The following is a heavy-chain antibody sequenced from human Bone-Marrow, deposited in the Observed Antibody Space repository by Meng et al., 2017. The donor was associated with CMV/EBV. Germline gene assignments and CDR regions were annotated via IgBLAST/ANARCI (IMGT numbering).Heavy chain of an antibody. V-gene: IGHV1-2*02. CDR2: INPNSGGT. D-gene: IGHD3-22*01. CDR1: GYTFTGYY. CDR3: ARERITMIVPDHDAFDI. J-gene: IGHJ3*02. Sequence: QVSCKASGYTFTGYYMHCVRQAPGQGLEWMGWINPNSGGTNYAQKFQGRVTMTRDTSISTAYMELSRLGSDDTAVYYCARERITMIVPDHDAFDIWGQGTMVTVSS.